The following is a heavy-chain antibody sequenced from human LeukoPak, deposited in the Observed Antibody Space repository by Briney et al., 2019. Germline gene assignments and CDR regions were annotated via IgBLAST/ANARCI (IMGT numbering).Heavy chain of an antibody. V-gene: IGHV4-34*01. CDR2: INHSGST. Sequence: PSETLSLTCAVYGGSFSGYYWSWIRQPPGKGLEWIGEINHSGSTNYNPPLKSRVTISVDTSKSQFSLKLSSVAAADTAVYYCARAPPRRKWLLLDYWGQGTLVTVSS. CDR1: GGSFSGYY. J-gene: IGHJ4*02. CDR3: ARAPPRRKWLLLDY. D-gene: IGHD3-22*01.